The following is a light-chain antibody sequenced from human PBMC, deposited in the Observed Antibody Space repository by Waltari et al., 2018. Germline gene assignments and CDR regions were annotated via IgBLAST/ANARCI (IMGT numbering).Light chain of an antibody. J-gene: IGLJ3*02. CDR2: RNN. Sequence: QSVLTQPPSASGTPGQRVTISCSGSRSNIGNNNVYWYQQLPGTAPKLVIYRNNRRAAGVPDLFSGSKSGTSVSLAFSGLRSEDEADYYCVAWDDSLSAWVFGGGTKLTVL. V-gene: IGLV1-47*01. CDR3: VAWDDSLSAWV. CDR1: RSNIGNNN.